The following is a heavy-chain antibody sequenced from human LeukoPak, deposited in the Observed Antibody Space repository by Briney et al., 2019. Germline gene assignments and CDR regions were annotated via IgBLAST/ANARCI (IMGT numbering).Heavy chain of an antibody. CDR1: GSTFSSYW. CDR2: IKQDGSEK. J-gene: IGHJ4*02. D-gene: IGHD3-10*01. CDR3: ARARGVDY. Sequence: PGGSLRLSCAASGSTFSSYWMSWVRLAPGKGLEWVANIKQDGSEKYYVDSVKGRFTISRDNAKNSLYLQMNSLRAEDTAVYYCARARGVDYWGQGTLVTASS. V-gene: IGHV3-7*01.